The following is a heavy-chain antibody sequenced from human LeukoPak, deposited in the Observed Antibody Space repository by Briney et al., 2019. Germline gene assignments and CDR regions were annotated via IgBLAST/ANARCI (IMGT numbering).Heavy chain of an antibody. CDR2: VSYDGGWD. Sequence: GGSLRLSCAPSGFTFSNYAMHWVRETPGKGLEWVAFVSYDGGWDSHSDSVKGRFTISRDDSKNTLYLQMTRLRAEDTAVYYCTREERGYIPAFWGQGTLVTVSS. J-gene: IGHJ4*02. V-gene: IGHV3-30*01. CDR3: TREERGYIPAF. CDR1: GFTFSNYA. D-gene: IGHD3-16*02.